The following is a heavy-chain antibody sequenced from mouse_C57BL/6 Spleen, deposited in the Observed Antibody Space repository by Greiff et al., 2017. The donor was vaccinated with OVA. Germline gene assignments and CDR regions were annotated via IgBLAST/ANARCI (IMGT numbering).Heavy chain of an antibody. V-gene: IGHV1-82*01. D-gene: IGHD2-1*01. CDR2: IYPGDGDT. CDR1: GYAFSSSW. Sequence: QVQLKESGPELVKPGASVKISCKASGYAFSSSWMNWVKQRPGKGLEWIGRIYPGDGDTNYNGKFKGKATLTAGKSSSTAYMQLSSLTSEDSAVYFCATFYYGNPFAYWGQGTLVTVSA. J-gene: IGHJ3*01. CDR3: ATFYYGNPFAY.